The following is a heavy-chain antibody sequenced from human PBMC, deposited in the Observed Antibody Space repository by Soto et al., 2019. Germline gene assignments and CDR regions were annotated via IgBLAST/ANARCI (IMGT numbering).Heavy chain of an antibody. V-gene: IGHV4-30-2*01. CDR2: IYHSGST. D-gene: IGHD5-18*01. CDR3: ARAGGDGYNSRRFDY. J-gene: IGHJ4*02. Sequence: SETLSLTCTVSGGSISSGDYYWSWIRQPPGKGLEWIGYIYHSGSTYYNPSLKSRVTISVDRSKNQFSLKLSSVTAADTAVYYCARAGGDGYNSRRFDYWGQGTLVTVSS. CDR1: GGSISSGDYY.